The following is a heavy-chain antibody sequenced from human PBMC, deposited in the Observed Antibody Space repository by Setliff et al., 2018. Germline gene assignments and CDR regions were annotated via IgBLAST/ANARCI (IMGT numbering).Heavy chain of an antibody. D-gene: IGHD3-3*01. V-gene: IGHV4-61*09. Sequence: SETLSLTCTVSGDSISSGSYYWTWIRQPTGKGLEWIGHFHTGGSTNYNRSLRSRVSISVDTSKNQFSLKLSSVTAADTATYYCARAGPTVTFFRVLVISWWDPWGQGSLVTAPQ. CDR2: FHTGGST. CDR3: ARAGPTVTFFRVLVISWWDP. CDR1: GDSISSGSYY. J-gene: IGHJ5*02.